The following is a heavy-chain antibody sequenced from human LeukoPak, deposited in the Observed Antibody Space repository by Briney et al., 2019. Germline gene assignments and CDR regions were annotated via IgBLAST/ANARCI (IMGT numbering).Heavy chain of an antibody. D-gene: IGHD5-18*01. J-gene: IGHJ5*01. V-gene: IGHV1-2*02. CDR2: INPNSGGT. CDR1: GYTFTDYY. Sequence: ASVKVSCKVSGYTFTDYYVHWVRQAPGQGLEWMGWINPNSGGTNYVQKFQGRVTMTRDTSISTAYVELSGLRSDDTAVYYCARPGVTPDTNWFDSWGQGTLVTVSS. CDR3: ARPGVTPDTNWFDS.